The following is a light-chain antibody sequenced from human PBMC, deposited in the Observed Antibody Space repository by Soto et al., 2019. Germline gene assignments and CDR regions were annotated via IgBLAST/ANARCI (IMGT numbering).Light chain of an antibody. CDR3: QQYGDWPLT. Sequence: EIVVTQSPATLFVSPGERATLSCRASQSVGNNFAWYQQKPSQAPRLLIFATSTRATGVPARFSGSGSGTEFTLTISSLQSEDFAVYYCQQYGDWPLTFGGGAKVEIE. V-gene: IGKV3-15*01. CDR1: QSVGNN. J-gene: IGKJ4*01. CDR2: ATS.